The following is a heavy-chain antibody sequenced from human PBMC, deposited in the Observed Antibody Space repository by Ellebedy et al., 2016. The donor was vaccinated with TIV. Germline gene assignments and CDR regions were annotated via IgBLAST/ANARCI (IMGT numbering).Heavy chain of an antibody. Sequence: SETLSLTXSVSTVSISTYFWSWVRQPAGKGLEWIGRIHSSGNTNYNPSLKSRVTMSLDTSKNQFSLKLTSVTAADTAVYYCASYSSALYFDSWGQGALVTFSS. V-gene: IGHV4-4*07. CDR3: ASYSSALYFDS. D-gene: IGHD3-16*01. CDR2: IHSSGNT. J-gene: IGHJ4*02. CDR1: TVSISTYF.